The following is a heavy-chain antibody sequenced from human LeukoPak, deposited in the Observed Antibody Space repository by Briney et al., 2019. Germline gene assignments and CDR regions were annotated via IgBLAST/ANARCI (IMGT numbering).Heavy chain of an antibody. CDR1: GYTFTGYY. D-gene: IGHD1-26*01. CDR2: IIPIFGTA. CDR3: CSGSYLDNWFDP. Sequence: SVKVSCKASGYTFTGYYMHWVRQAPGQGLEWMGGIIPIFGTANYAQKFQGRVTITADESTSTAYMELSSLRSEDTAVYYCCSGSYLDNWFDPWGQGTLVTVSS. J-gene: IGHJ5*02. V-gene: IGHV1-69*13.